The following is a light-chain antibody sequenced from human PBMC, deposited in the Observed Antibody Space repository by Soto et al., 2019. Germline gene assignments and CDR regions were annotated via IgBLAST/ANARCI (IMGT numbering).Light chain of an antibody. CDR3: QQYYSYPWT. J-gene: IGKJ1*01. Sequence: AIRMTQSASSFSASTGDRVTITCRASQGISSYLAWYQQKPGKAPKLLIYAASTLQSGVPSRFSGSGSGTDFTLTISCLQSEDFATYYCQQYYSYPWTFGQGTKVDIK. V-gene: IGKV1-8*01. CDR1: QGISSY. CDR2: AAS.